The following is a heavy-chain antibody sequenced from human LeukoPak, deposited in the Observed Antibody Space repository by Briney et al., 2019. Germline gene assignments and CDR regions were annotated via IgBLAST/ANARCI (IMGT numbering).Heavy chain of an antibody. CDR1: GFTFSSYE. J-gene: IGHJ4*02. CDR2: ISSSGSTI. CDR3: AGGRIQLWPPAADY. Sequence: GGSLRLSCAASGFTFSSYEMNWVRQAPGKGLEWVSYISSSGSTIYYADSVKGRFTISRDNAKNSLYLQMNSLRAEDTAVYYCAGGRIQLWPPAADYWGQGTLVTVSS. V-gene: IGHV3-48*03. D-gene: IGHD5-18*01.